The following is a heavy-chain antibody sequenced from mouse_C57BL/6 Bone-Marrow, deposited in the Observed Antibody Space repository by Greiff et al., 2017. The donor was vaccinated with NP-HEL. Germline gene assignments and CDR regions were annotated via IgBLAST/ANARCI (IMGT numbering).Heavy chain of an antibody. CDR3: ARRGYYYYYGSDWYFDV. CDR1: GYTFTSYG. CDR2: IYIGNGYT. D-gene: IGHD1-1*01. J-gene: IGHJ1*03. V-gene: IGHV1-58*01. Sequence: VQLQQSGAELVRPGSSVKMSCKTSGYTFTSYGINWVKQRPGQGLEWIGYIYIGNGYTEYNEKFKGKATLTSDTSSSTAYMQLSSLTSEDSAIYFCARRGYYYYYGSDWYFDVWGTGTTVTVSS.